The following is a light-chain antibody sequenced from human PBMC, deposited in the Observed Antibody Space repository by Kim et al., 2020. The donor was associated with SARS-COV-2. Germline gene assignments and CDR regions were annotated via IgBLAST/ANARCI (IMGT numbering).Light chain of an antibody. Sequence: GQSVTISGSGSSTSIGNNHIYWCRQVPGAAPTLLIYRGNSRPSGVSDRFSGSRSDTSASLAISGLRTEDEAKYYCAAWDDSLSAYVFGSGTKVTVL. CDR1: STSIGNNH. V-gene: IGLV1-47*01. CDR2: RGN. CDR3: AAWDDSLSAYV. J-gene: IGLJ1*01.